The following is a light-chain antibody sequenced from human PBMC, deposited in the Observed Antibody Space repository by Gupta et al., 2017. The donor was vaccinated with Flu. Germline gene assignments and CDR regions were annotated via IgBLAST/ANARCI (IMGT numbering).Light chain of an antibody. CDR3: GADGDTYH. CDR2: DGS. V-gene: IGLV2-11*01. Sequence: QSALTQPRSVSGSPGQSVAISCHGTTSDIGTYHYVYWYQQPPGKAPKLMIDDGSKRPSGGPDGFSGATSGTTASLTIAGREADDEDDYYGGADGDTYHFGGGTKLTVL. CDR1: TSDIGTYHY. J-gene: IGLJ2*01.